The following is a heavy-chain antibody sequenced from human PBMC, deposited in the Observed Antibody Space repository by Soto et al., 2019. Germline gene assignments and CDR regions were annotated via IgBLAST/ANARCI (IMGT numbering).Heavy chain of an antibody. V-gene: IGHV4-34*01. Sequence: SETLSLTCAVYGASFSDYYWSWIRQPPGKGLEWIGEIDHSGSTNYNPSLKSRVTISVDTSKNQFSLKLSSVTAADTAVYYCAGAIFGVVIGYYYHYMDVWGKGTTVTVSS. CDR1: GASFSDYY. CDR3: AGAIFGVVIGYYYHYMDV. J-gene: IGHJ6*03. D-gene: IGHD3-3*01. CDR2: IDHSGST.